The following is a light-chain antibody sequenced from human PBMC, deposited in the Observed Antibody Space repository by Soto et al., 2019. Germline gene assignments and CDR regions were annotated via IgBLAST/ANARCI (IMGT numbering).Light chain of an antibody. Sequence: DIQMTQSPSSLSASVGDRVTITCRASQRISSYLNWYQQKPGKAPKLLIYGVSSLHSGVPSRFTGSGSGIDFTLTITSLQPEDFAIYYCQQTYDIPITFGQGTRLEI. V-gene: IGKV1-39*01. CDR3: QQTYDIPIT. CDR2: GVS. CDR1: QRISSY. J-gene: IGKJ5*01.